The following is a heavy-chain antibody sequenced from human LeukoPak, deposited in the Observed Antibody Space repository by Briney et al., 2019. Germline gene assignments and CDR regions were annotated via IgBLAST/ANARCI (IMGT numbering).Heavy chain of an antibody. J-gene: IGHJ4*02. CDR1: GYTFSNYA. CDR3: ARGGLLLWSAGGFDY. CDR2: INPNSGGT. Sequence: PGASVKVSCKASGYTFSNYAINWVRQAPGQGLEWMGWINPNSGGTNYAQKFQGRVTMTRDTSISTAYMELSRLRSDDTAVYYCARGGLLLWSAGGFDYWDQGTLVTVSS. V-gene: IGHV1-2*02. D-gene: IGHD3-10*01.